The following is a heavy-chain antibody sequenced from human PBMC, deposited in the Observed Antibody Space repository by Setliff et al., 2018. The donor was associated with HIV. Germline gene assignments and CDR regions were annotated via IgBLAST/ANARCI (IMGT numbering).Heavy chain of an antibody. CDR3: AKGAGFYGDYTFDH. CDR1: GGSISSHY. V-gene: IGHV4-59*11. CDR2: IFYSGST. J-gene: IGHJ4*02. D-gene: IGHD4-17*01. Sequence: KPSETLSLTCTVSGGSISSHYWSWIRQPPGKGLEWIGFIFYSGSTNYNPSPKSRVTMSVDTSKSQFSLKLSSVTAADTAVYYCAKGAGFYGDYTFDHWGQGRQVTVSS.